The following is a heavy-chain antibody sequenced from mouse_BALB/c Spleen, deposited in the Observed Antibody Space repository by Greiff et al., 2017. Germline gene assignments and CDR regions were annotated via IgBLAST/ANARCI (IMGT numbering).Heavy chain of an antibody. Sequence: EVQLQQSGPELGKPGASVKISCKASGYSFTGYNMYWVKQSHRKSLEWIGYIDPYNGGTSYNQKSKGKATLTVDKSSSTAYMHLNSLTSEDSAIYYCARDYDYDGGFAYWGQGTLVTVSA. CDR2: IDPYNGGT. CDR1: GYSFTGYN. CDR3: ARDYDYDGGFAY. J-gene: IGHJ3*01. V-gene: IGHV1S135*01. D-gene: IGHD2-4*01.